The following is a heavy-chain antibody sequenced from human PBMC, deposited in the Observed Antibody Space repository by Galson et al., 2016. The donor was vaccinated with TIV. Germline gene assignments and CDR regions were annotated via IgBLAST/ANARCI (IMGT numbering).Heavy chain of an antibody. J-gene: IGHJ5*02. CDR3: AIGTGVWGDGWFLP. D-gene: IGHD6-13*01. CDR2: TYYRSKWYN. V-gene: IGHV6-1*01. CDR1: GDSVSNNVVA. Sequence: CAISGDSVSNNVVAWNWIRQSPSRGLEWLGRTYYRSKWYNDYAISVKSRLIINADTSNNQVSLQLNSVTPEDTAVYYCAIGTGVWGDGWFLPWGQGTLVTVSS.